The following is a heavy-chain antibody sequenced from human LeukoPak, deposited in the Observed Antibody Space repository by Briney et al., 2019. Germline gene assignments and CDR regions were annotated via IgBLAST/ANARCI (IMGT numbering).Heavy chain of an antibody. Sequence: AASVKVSCKTSGYTFTSYYTQLVRQAPGQGLEWMGIINPNGGGTTYAQKFQDRVTMTRDTSTSTVYMELSSLRSDDTAVYYCARRFFYGGEERGLDYWGQGTLVTVSS. CDR1: GYTFTSYY. CDR3: ARRFFYGGEERGLDY. J-gene: IGHJ4*02. V-gene: IGHV1-46*01. D-gene: IGHD4-23*01. CDR2: INPNGGGT.